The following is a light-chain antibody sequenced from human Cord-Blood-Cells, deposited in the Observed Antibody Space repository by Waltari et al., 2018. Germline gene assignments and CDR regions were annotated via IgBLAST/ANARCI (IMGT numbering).Light chain of an antibody. Sequence: QSALTQPASVSGSPGQSITISCPRTSRYVGGYNYVPWYQPHPGKAPKLMIYDVSKRPSGVSNRFSGSKSGNTASLTISGLQAEDEADYYCSSYTSSSTFVFGTGTKVTVL. CDR1: SRYVGGYNY. J-gene: IGLJ1*01. CDR2: DVS. CDR3: SSYTSSSTFV. V-gene: IGLV2-14*01.